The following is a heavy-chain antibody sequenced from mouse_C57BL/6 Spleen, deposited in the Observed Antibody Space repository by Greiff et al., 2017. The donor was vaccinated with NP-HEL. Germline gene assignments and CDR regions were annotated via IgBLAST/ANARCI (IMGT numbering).Heavy chain of an antibody. CDR3: ARARSNYGYFDV. CDR2: IDPEDGDT. D-gene: IGHD2-5*01. V-gene: IGHV14-2*01. Sequence: EVQLQQSGAELVKPGASVKLSCTASGFNIKDYYMHWVKQRTEQGLEWIGRIDPEDGDTKYAPKFQGKATITADTSSHTAYLQLSSLTSEDTAVYYCARARSNYGYFDVWGTGTTVTVSS. J-gene: IGHJ1*03. CDR1: GFNIKDYY.